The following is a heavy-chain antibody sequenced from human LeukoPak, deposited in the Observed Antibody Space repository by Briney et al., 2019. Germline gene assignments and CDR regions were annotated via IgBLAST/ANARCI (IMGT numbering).Heavy chain of an antibody. V-gene: IGHV3-23*01. D-gene: IGHD2-2*01. CDR3: AKASYRYYYYGMDV. J-gene: IGHJ6*02. CDR2: ISGSGGST. CDR1: GFTFNSYA. Sequence: PGGSLRLSCAASGFTFNSYAMNWVRQAPGKGLEWVSAISGSGGSTYYADSVKGRFTISSDNSKNTLYLQMNCLRVEDTAVYYCAKASYRYYYYGMDVWGLGTTVNVSS.